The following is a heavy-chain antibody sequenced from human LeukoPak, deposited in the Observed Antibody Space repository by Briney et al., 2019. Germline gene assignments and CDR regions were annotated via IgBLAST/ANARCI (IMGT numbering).Heavy chain of an antibody. CDR3: ARGVTTVVIDY. Sequence: KPSETLSLTCTVSGGSISSYYWSWIRQPPGKELEWIGYIYYSGSTNYNPSLKSRVTTSVDTSKNQFSLKLSSVTAADTTVYYCARGVTTVVIDYWGQGTLVTVSS. CDR2: IYYSGST. D-gene: IGHD4-23*01. V-gene: IGHV4-59*01. J-gene: IGHJ4*02. CDR1: GGSISSYY.